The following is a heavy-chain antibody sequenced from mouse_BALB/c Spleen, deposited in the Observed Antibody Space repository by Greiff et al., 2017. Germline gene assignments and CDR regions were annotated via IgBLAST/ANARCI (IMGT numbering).Heavy chain of an antibody. CDR1: GYTFTSYW. Sequence: QVQLQQSGAELARPGASVKLSCKASGYTFTSYWMQWVKQRPGQGLEWIGAIYPGDGDTRYTQKFKGKATLTADKSSSTAYMQLSSLASEDSAVYYCARRRELDYWGQGTSVTVSS. J-gene: IGHJ4*01. CDR2: IYPGDGDT. CDR3: ARRRELDY. V-gene: IGHV1-87*01.